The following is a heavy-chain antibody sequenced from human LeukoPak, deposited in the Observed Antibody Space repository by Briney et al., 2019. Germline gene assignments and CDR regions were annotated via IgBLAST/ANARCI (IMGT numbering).Heavy chain of an antibody. J-gene: IGHJ6*02. CDR1: GFTFSSYE. Sequence: GGSLRLSCAASGFTFSSYEMNWVRQAPGKGLEWVSYISSSGSTIYYADSVKGRFTISRDNAKNSLYLQMNSLRAEDTAVYYCAKGIVPAAIFPYYYGMDVWGQGTTVTVSS. V-gene: IGHV3-48*03. CDR3: AKGIVPAAIFPYYYGMDV. D-gene: IGHD2-2*02. CDR2: ISSSGSTI.